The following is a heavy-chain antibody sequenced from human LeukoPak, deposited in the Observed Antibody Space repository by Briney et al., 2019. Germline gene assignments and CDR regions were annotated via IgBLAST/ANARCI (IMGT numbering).Heavy chain of an antibody. CDR3: ARDFCSSTSCFYDP. J-gene: IGHJ5*02. CDR1: GFTFSSYW. D-gene: IGHD2-2*01. CDR2: IKQDGSEK. Sequence: GGSLRLSCAASGFTFSSYWMSWVRQAPGKGLEWVANIKQDGSEKYYVDSVKGRFTISRDNAKNSLYLQMNSLRAEDTAVYYCARDFCSSTSCFYDPWGQGTLVTVSS. V-gene: IGHV3-7*01.